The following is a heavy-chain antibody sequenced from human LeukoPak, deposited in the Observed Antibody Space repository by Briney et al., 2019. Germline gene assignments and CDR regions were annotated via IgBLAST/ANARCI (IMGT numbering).Heavy chain of an antibody. J-gene: IGHJ4*02. CDR2: IYYSGST. D-gene: IGHD3-10*01. V-gene: IGHV4-59*01. Sequence: SQTLSLTCTVSGGSISSCYWSWIRQPPGKGLEWIGYIYYSGSTNYNPSLKSRVTISVDTSKNQFSLKLSSVTAADTAVYYCASLYGSGIYTTGNFDYWGQGTLVTVSS. CDR3: ASLYGSGIYTTGNFDY. CDR1: GGSISSCY.